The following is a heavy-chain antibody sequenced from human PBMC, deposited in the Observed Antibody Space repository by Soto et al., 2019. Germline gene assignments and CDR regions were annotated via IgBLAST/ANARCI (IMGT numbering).Heavy chain of an antibody. V-gene: IGHV4-59*01. J-gene: IGHJ5*02. D-gene: IGHD6-19*01. CDR3: ARDRGIAVAGSNWFDP. Sequence: SQTLSLTCTVSDGSISSYYWSWIRQPPGKGLEWIGYIYYSGSTNYNPSLKSRVTISVDTSKNQFSLKLSSVTAADTAVYYCARDRGIAVAGSNWFDPCGQGTLVTVSS. CDR2: IYYSGST. CDR1: DGSISSYY.